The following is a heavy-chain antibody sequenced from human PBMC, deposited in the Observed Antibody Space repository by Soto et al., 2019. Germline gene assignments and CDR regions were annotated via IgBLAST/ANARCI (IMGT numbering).Heavy chain of an antibody. Sequence: PSATPPLTCAFSGVSIISGGDSWSWLRSPPAKCLEWIGYIHQTGITYYNPSLKSRVTISLDRSKNQFSLNLSSVTAADTAVYFCARDRKQSNYFDYWVQGTLVTGAS. V-gene: IGHV4-30-2*01. CDR1: GVSIISGGDS. CDR3: ARDRKQSNYFDY. CDR2: IHQTGIT. J-gene: IGHJ4*02.